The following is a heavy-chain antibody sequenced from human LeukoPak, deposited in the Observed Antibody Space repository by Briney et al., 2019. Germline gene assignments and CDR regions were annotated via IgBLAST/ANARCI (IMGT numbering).Heavy chain of an antibody. J-gene: IGHJ4*02. CDR2: IRYDGSDK. CDR1: GLSISSYG. D-gene: IGHD1-1*01. CDR3: AKDTPTTGYHLDS. V-gene: IGHV3-30*02. Sequence: GGSLRLSCVVSGLSISSYGMHWVRQAPGKGLEWVAFIRYDGSDKSYADSVKGRFTISRDNSENTLYLQINSLRVEDTAVYYCAKDTPTTGYHLDSWGQGTLVTVSS.